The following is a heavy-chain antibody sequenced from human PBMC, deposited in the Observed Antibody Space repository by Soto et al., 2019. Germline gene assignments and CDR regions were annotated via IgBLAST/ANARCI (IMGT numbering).Heavy chain of an antibody. CDR3: ATAPYSSGPT. D-gene: IGHD6-19*01. CDR2: IKPKSEGVTA. CDR1: RFNFSAAW. J-gene: IGHJ4*02. Sequence: EMQLVQSGGGLVKPGGSLRLSCVASRFNFSAAWLNWIRQAPGKGLEWVGRIKPKSEGVTAHYTAPVRGRFTISRDDSQNTLQLQMDSLKTKVTAVYYCATAPYSSGPTWGLGVLVTVPS. V-gene: IGHV3-15*07.